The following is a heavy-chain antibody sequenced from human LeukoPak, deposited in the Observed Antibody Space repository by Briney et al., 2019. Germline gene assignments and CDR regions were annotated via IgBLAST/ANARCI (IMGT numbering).Heavy chain of an antibody. Sequence: PGGSLRLSCAASGFTFSSYWMHWVRQAPGKGLVWVLRINSDGSSTSYADSVKGRFTISRDNAKNTLYLQMNSLRAEDTAVYYCARTPAAGYYYYGMDVWGQGTTVTVSS. D-gene: IGHD6-13*01. CDR2: INSDGSST. CDR1: GFTFSSYW. CDR3: ARTPAAGYYYYGMDV. J-gene: IGHJ6*02. V-gene: IGHV3-74*01.